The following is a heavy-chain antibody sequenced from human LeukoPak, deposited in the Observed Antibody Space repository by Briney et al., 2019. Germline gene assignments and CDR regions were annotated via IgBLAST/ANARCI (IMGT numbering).Heavy chain of an antibody. CDR3: AAQNYSDRSGYYLQH. V-gene: IGHV4-61*02. CDR2: VYTSGST. J-gene: IGHJ1*01. D-gene: IGHD3-22*01. Sequence: PSETLSLTCTVSGGSISSGSYHWSWIRQPAGKGREWIGRVYTSGSTNYNPSLKSRVTISADTSKNQFSLKLSSVTAADTAVYYCAAQNYSDRSGYYLQHWGQGTLVTVSS. CDR1: GGSISSGSYH.